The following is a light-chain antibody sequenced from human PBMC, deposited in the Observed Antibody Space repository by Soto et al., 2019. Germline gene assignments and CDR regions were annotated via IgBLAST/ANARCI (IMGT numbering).Light chain of an antibody. J-gene: IGKJ2*01. CDR1: QSISSW. V-gene: IGKV1-5*03. CDR3: QEYNSDLYT. CDR2: KAA. Sequence: DIQMTQSPSTLSASVGDRVTITCRASQSISSWLAWYQQKPGKAPKLLIYKAASLESGVPSRFSGSRPGTEYSLTISSLKRNKLATYSCQEYNSDLYTFGQGTKLEI.